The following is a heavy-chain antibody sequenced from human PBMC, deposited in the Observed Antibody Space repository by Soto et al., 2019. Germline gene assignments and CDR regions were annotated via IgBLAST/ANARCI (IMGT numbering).Heavy chain of an antibody. J-gene: IGHJ6*02. CDR2: INHSGST. CDR3: ARGPIWYYYGMDV. V-gene: IGHV4-34*01. Sequence: SETLSLTCAVYGGSFSGYYWSWIRQPPGKGLEWIGEINHSGSTNYNPSLKSRVTISVDTSKNQFSLKLSSVTAADTAVYYCARGPIWYYYGMDVWGQGTTVTVSS. CDR1: GGSFSGYY.